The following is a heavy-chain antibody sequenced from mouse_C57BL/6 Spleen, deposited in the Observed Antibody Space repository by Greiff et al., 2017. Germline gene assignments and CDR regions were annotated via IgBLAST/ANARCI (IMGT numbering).Heavy chain of an antibody. V-gene: IGHV1-15*01. D-gene: IGHD1-1*01. J-gene: IGHJ2*01. CDR2: IDPETGGT. CDR3: TATVVAAYYFDY. Sequence: VQLKQSGAELVRPGASVTLSCKASGYTFTDYEMHWVKQTPVHGLEWIGAIDPETGGTAYNQKFKGKAILTAEKSSSTAYMELRSLTSEDSAVYYGTATVVAAYYFDYWGQGTTLTVSS. CDR1: GYTFTDYE.